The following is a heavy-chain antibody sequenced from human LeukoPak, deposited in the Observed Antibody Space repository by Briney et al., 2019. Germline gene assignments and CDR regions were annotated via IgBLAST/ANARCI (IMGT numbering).Heavy chain of an antibody. V-gene: IGHV3-49*03. J-gene: IGHJ4*02. CDR3: TRDLYYYDSSDHDY. CDR2: IRSKAYGGTT. Sequence: GALRLSFTASGFTFGDYAMRWFRQGPGKGLGWGGFIRSKAYGGTTEYAASVKGRFTISRDDSKSIAYLQMNSLKTEDTAVYYCTRDLYYYDSSDHDYWGQGTLVTVSS. D-gene: IGHD3-22*01. CDR1: GFTFGDYA.